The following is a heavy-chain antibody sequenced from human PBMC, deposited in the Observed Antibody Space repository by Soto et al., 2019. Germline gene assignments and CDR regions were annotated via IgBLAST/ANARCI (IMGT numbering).Heavy chain of an antibody. CDR1: GFIVSDTY. D-gene: IGHD2-15*01. CDR2: ISNRGDT. CDR3: AREPRYCRGGSCAITGDAYDI. Sequence: EVQLVESGGGLVQPGGSLRLSCTASGFIVSDTYVNWVRQAPGKGLEWVSVISNRGDTHYADSVRGRFSLSSYISDRTKHLHMNILRVEDTAVEYWAREPRYCRGGSCAITGDAYDIWGQGTMVTVSS. J-gene: IGHJ3*02. V-gene: IGHV3-66*01.